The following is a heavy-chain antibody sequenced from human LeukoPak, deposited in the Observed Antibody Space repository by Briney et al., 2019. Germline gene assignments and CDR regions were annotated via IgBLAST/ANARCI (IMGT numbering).Heavy chain of an antibody. CDR1: GFTFSSYA. D-gene: IGHD6-13*01. Sequence: GGSLRLSCAASGFTFSSYAMHWVRQAPGKGLEWVAVISYDGSNKYYADSVKGRFTISRDNSKNTLYLQMNSLRAEDTAVYYCARDLDSSSWYRFGDAFGIWGQGTMVTVSS. CDR2: ISYDGSNK. J-gene: IGHJ3*02. V-gene: IGHV3-30-3*01. CDR3: ARDLDSSSWYRFGDAFGI.